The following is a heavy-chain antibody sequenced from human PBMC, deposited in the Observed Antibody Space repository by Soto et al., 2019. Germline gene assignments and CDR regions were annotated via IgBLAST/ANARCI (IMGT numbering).Heavy chain of an antibody. V-gene: IGHV3-21*01. J-gene: IGHJ4*02. CDR3: ATAHVGSRWGYFDK. Sequence: EVLLVESGGGLVKPGGSLRLSCAASGFVFRSYSMSWVRQAPGKGLEWVSAISSSNNIDYADSVKGRFRISRDNAKNSLFLEMNSLRGGDTAVYYCATAHVGSRWGYFDKWGQGALVTVSS. CDR1: GFVFRSYS. CDR2: ISSSNNI. D-gene: IGHD6-13*01.